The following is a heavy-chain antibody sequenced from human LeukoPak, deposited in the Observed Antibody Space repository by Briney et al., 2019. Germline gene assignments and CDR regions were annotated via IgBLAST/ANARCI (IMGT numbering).Heavy chain of an antibody. V-gene: IGHV1-18*01. CDR3: ARALSITIFHYYYYGMDV. CDR1: DYTFTSYG. CDR2: ISAYNGNT. J-gene: IGHJ6*02. Sequence: GASVKVSCKASDYTFTSYGISWVRQAPGQGLEWMGWISAYNGNTNYAQKLQGRVTMTTDTSTSTAYMELRSLRSDDTAVYYCARALSITIFHYYYYGMDVWGQGTTVTVSS. D-gene: IGHD3-3*01.